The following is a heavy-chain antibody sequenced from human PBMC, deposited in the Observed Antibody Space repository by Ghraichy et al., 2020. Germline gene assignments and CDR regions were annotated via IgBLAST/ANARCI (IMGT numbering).Heavy chain of an antibody. CDR3: AKSGFFLTGYFDY. V-gene: IGHV3-23*01. Sequence: GESLNISCAASGFTFSSYAMSWVRQAPGKGLEWVSAISGSGGSTYYADSVKGRFTISRDNSKNTLYLQTNSLRAEDTAVYYCAKSGFFLTGYFDYWGQGTVVTVAS. J-gene: IGHJ4*02. D-gene: IGHD3-9*01. CDR1: GFTFSSYA. CDR2: ISGSGGST.